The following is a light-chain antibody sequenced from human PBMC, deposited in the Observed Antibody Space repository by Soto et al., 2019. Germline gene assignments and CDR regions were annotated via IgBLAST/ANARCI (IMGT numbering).Light chain of an antibody. V-gene: IGLV3-1*01. CDR2: QDT. Sequence: SYELTQPPSVSVSPGQTASLTCSGDKLGDKYACWYQQKPGQSPVLVIYQDTKRTSGIPERFSGSNSGNTATLTISGTQAMDEDDYYCQAWDTTVVFGGGTKLTVL. CDR1: KLGDKY. J-gene: IGLJ2*01. CDR3: QAWDTTVV.